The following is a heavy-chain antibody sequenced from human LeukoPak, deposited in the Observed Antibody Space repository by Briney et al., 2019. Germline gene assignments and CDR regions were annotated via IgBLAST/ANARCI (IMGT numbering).Heavy chain of an antibody. CDR2: ISHSGST. CDR1: GGSFSGHY. V-gene: IGHV4-34*01. CDR3: ARAVAYDFWSGYPLDYYFDY. Sequence: SETLSLTCAVYGGSFSGHYWSWIRQPPGKGLEWIGEISHSGSTNYNPSLKSRVTISVDTSKNQFSLKLSSVTAADTAVYYCARAVAYDFWSGYPLDYYFDYWGQGTLVTVSS. J-gene: IGHJ4*02. D-gene: IGHD3-3*01.